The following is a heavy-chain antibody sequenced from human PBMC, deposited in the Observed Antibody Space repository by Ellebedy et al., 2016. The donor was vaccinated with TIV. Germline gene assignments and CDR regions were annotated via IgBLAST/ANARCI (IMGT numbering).Heavy chain of an antibody. J-gene: IGHJ4*02. V-gene: IGHV3-7*03. CDR1: EFAFDDDW. CDR3: VRGGARSSWYWRL. D-gene: IGHD2-8*02. CDR2: INKDGSED. Sequence: GGSLKISCAASEFAFDDDWMSWVRQAPGKGLEWVANINKDGSEDYYMDSVKGRFTISRDNTENSLFLEMSSLRAEDTAIYYCVRGGARSSWYWRLWGQGTLVTVSS.